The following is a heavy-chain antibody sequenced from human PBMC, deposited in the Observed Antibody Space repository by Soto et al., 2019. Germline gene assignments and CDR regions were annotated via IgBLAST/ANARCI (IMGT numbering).Heavy chain of an antibody. CDR2: ISGSGGKT. Sequence: LRLSCAASGFTFSSYPMSWVRQAPGKGLEWASGISGSGGKTYYADVVKGRFTISRDNSKNTLYLQMNSLRAEDTAVYYCAKMEVAGLGAFYIWGQGTMVTVSS. V-gene: IGHV3-23*01. D-gene: IGHD6-19*01. CDR3: AKMEVAGLGAFYI. CDR1: GFTFSSYP. J-gene: IGHJ3*02.